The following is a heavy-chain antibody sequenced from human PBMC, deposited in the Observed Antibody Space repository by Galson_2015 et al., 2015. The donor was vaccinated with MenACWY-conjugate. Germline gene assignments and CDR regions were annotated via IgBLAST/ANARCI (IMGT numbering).Heavy chain of an antibody. V-gene: IGHV3-7*05. CDR3: ARYVAALDY. J-gene: IGHJ4*02. CDR1: GFTFSDFW. CDR2: IMKDGSGK. D-gene: IGHD3-10*02. Sequence: SLRLSCAASGFTFSDFWMSWVRLVPGQGLEWVAHIMKDGSGKYYVDSVKGRFTISRDNAKNSLSLHMNSLRAEDTAVYFCARYVAALDYWGQGTPVTVSS.